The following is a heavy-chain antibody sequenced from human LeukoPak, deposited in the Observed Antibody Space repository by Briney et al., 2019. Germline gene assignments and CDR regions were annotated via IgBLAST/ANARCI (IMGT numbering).Heavy chain of an antibody. J-gene: IGHJ6*02. CDR1: GYTLTELS. CDR2: FDPEDGET. D-gene: IGHD2-21*02. Sequence: ASVKVSCKVSGYTLTELSMHWVRQAPGKGLEWMGGFDPEDGETIYAQKFQGRVTMTEDTSTDTAYMELSSLRSEDTAVYYCATREGGDAGYEPYYYYGMDVWGQGTTVTVSS. V-gene: IGHV1-24*01. CDR3: ATREGGDAGYEPYYYYGMDV.